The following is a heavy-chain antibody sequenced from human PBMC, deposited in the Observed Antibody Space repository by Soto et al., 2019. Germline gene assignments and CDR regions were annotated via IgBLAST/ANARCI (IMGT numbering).Heavy chain of an antibody. D-gene: IGHD5-12*01. CDR1: GGSISSGGYS. J-gene: IGHJ4*02. CDR2: IYHSGRT. V-gene: IGHV4-30-2*01. Sequence: QLQLQESGSGLVKPSQTLSLTCAVSGGSISSGGYSWSWIRQPPGKGLEWIGYIYHSGRTYYNPALKSRVTISVDRSKNQFSRKLRSVTAADTAVYYCAAGGGLPRYYWGQGTLVTVSS. CDR3: AAGGGLPRYY.